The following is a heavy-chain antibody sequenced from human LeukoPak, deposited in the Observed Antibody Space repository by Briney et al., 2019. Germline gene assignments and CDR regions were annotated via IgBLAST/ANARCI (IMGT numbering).Heavy chain of an antibody. D-gene: IGHD3-22*01. J-gene: IGHJ4*02. CDR2: IYTSGST. CDR1: GGSISSYY. Sequence: SETLSLTCTVSGGSISSYYWSWIRQPAGKGLEWIGRIYTSGSTNYNPSLKSRVTISVDTSKNQFSLKLRSVTAADTAVYYCARVTGYMIEDYFDYWGQGTLVTVSS. CDR3: ARVTGYMIEDYFDY. V-gene: IGHV4-4*07.